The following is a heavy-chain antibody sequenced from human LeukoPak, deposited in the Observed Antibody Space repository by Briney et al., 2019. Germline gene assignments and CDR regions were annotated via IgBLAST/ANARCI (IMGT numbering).Heavy chain of an antibody. CDR1: GFTFRSHY. CDR2: YNSDGSIK. CDR3: ARDAAGLDY. J-gene: IGHJ4*02. V-gene: IGHV3-74*01. D-gene: IGHD1-14*01. Sequence: PGGSLRLSCAASGFTFRSHYMHWVPQAPGKGLVWVSRYNSDGSIKTYAVSGKGRFTISRDNAKNTVYLQMNSMRGEYTGVYYCARDAAGLDYWGQGTLVTVSS.